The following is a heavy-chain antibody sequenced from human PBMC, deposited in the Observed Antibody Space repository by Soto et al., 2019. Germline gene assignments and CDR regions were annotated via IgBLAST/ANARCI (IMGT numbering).Heavy chain of an antibody. CDR3: ARDVGLQHDTGYYDFWSGKNNWFDP. CDR2: ISYSGST. CDR1: GGSISGHY. J-gene: IGHJ5*02. D-gene: IGHD3-3*01. Sequence: SETLSLTCTVSGGSISGHYWSWIRQPPGKGLQYIGYISYSGSTNYNPSLKSRVTISVDTSNNQFSLRLSSVTAADTAVYYCARDVGLQHDTGYYDFWSGKNNWFDPWGQGTLVTVSS. V-gene: IGHV4-59*11.